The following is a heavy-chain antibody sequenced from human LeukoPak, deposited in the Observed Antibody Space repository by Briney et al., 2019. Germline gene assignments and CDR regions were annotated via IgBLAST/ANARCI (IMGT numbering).Heavy chain of an antibody. J-gene: IGHJ5*02. Sequence: SETLSLTCTVSGGSISSSSYYWGWIRQPPGKGLEWIGSIYYSGSTYYNPSLKSRVTISVDTSKNQFSLKLSSVTAADTAVYYCAKSSGYSSSGGLNWFDTWGQGTLVTVSS. D-gene: IGHD6-13*01. CDR3: AKSSGYSSSGGLNWFDT. CDR1: GGSISSSSYY. CDR2: IYYSGST. V-gene: IGHV4-39*01.